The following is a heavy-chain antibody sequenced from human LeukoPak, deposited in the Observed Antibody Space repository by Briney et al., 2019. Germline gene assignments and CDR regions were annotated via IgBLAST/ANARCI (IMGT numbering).Heavy chain of an antibody. V-gene: IGHV4-39*07. J-gene: IGHJ4*02. CDR3: ARDLRWLWGPFDY. CDR1: GGSISSSSYY. CDR2: IYYSGST. Sequence: SETLSLTCTVSGGSISSSSYYWGWIRQPPGKGLEWIGSIYYSGSTYYNPSLKSRVTISVDTSENQFSLTLSSVTAADTAVYYCARDLRWLWGPFDYWGQGTLVTVSS. D-gene: IGHD6-19*01.